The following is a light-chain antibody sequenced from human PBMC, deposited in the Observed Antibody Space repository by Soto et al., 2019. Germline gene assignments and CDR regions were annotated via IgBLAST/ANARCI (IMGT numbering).Light chain of an antibody. CDR1: SSDVGGYNY. CDR2: EVY. J-gene: IGLJ1*01. Sequence: PGQSVTISCTGTSSDVGGYNYVSWYQHHPGKAPKLIIYEVYKRPSGVPDRFSGSKSGNTAALTVSGLQAEDEADYYCSSYVGTNSYVFGTGTKVTVL. CDR3: SSYVGTNSYV. V-gene: IGLV2-8*01.